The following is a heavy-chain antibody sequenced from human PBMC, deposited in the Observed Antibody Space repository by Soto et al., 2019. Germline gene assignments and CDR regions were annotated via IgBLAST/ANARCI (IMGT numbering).Heavy chain of an antibody. Sequence: EVQLLQSGGGLIQPGGSLRLSCAASGFTFSRYAMSWVRQAPGKGLEWVSTISGTGGSTYYPDSVKGRFTISRDNSTNTVYLQMNSLRAEDAAVDYCAKEMTSGYYFFDYWGQGPLVTVSS. CDR2: ISGTGGST. V-gene: IGHV3-23*01. D-gene: IGHD3-22*01. J-gene: IGHJ4*02. CDR3: AKEMTSGYYFFDY. CDR1: GFTFSRYA.